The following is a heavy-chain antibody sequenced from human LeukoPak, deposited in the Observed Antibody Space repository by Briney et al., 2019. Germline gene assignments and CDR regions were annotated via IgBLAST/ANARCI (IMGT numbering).Heavy chain of an antibody. CDR1: GYTFTVYY. V-gene: IGHV1-2*02. CDR3: ARLIAAAGRVRDY. D-gene: IGHD6-13*01. Sequence: ASLKLSCKASGYTFTVYYMHWGRQAPGQGLEWMGWINPNSGGTNYAQKFQGRVTMTRDTSISTAYMELSRLRSDDTAVYYCARLIAAAGRVRDYWGQGTLVTVSS. J-gene: IGHJ4*02. CDR2: INPNSGGT.